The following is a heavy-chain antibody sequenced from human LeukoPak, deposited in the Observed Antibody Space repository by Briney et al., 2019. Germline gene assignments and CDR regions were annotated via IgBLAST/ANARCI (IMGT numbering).Heavy chain of an antibody. CDR3: ARVRSSYYYESSGYYHYDAFDI. CDR1: GFSFSPYS. V-gene: IGHV3-48*01. Sequence: GGSLRLSCAASGFSFSPYSMNWLRQAPGKGLEWVSYIDSSSGTIYYADSVRGRFTISGDNAKNSLYLQMNNLRAEDTAVYYCARVRSSYYYESSGYYHYDAFDIWGQGTMVTVSS. CDR2: IDSSSGTI. J-gene: IGHJ3*02. D-gene: IGHD3-22*01.